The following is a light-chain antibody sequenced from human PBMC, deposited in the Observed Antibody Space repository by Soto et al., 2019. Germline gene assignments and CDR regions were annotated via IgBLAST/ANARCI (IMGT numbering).Light chain of an antibody. J-gene: IGKJ3*01. Sequence: DMAMTQSPATLSVSPGERATLSCRASQSISSNLAWYQQKPGQSPRLLIYGASTRATGVPARFSGSRSGTEFTLTISSLQSEDFAVYYCQQYNSWPPGLFTFGPGTKVDIK. CDR1: QSISSN. CDR3: QQYNSWPPGLFT. V-gene: IGKV3-15*01. CDR2: GAS.